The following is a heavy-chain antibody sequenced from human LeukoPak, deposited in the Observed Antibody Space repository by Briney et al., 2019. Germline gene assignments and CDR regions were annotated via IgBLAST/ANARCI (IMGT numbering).Heavy chain of an antibody. CDR1: GGSFSGYY. V-gene: IGHV4-34*01. Sequence: ASETLSLTCGVYGGSFSGYYWSWIRQPPGKGREGVGEINPRGSTTHNPSLKTRVTLSKNTYKNQFSLTLNSVTAADTAAYYCARRRLGYYFDYWGQGTLVTVSS. CDR3: ARRRLGYYFDY. D-gene: IGHD5-24*01. J-gene: IGHJ4*02. CDR2: INPRGST.